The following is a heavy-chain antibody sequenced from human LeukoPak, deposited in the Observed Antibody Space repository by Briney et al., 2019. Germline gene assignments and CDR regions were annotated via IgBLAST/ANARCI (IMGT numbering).Heavy chain of an antibody. Sequence: GGSLRLSCAASGFTFSKAWMSWVRQAPGKGLEWVGRIKSKTDGGTTDYAAPVKGRFTISRDDSKNTLYLQMNSLRAEDTAVYYCAKVNGVAADRPDDSWGQGTLVTVSS. V-gene: IGHV3-15*01. D-gene: IGHD2-2*01. J-gene: IGHJ4*02. CDR2: IKSKTDGGTT. CDR1: GFTFSKAW. CDR3: AKVNGVAADRPDDS.